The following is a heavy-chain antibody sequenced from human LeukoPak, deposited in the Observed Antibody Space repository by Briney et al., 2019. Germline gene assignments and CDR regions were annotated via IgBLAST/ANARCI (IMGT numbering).Heavy chain of an antibody. CDR2: INPNSGGT. J-gene: IGHJ3*02. CDR1: GYTFTGYY. CDR3: ARDGDSPRATYAFDI. D-gene: IGHD6-13*01. Sequence: ASVRVSCKAFGYTFTGYYMHWGRQAPGQGGEWLGWINPNSGGTNYAQKFQGRVTMTRDTSISTAYMELSRLRSDDTAVYYCARDGDSPRATYAFDIWGRGKMVTVSS. V-gene: IGHV1-2*02.